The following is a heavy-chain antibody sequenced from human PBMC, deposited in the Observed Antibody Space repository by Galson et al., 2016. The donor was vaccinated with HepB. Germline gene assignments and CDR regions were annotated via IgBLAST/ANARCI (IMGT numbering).Heavy chain of an antibody. D-gene: IGHD2-2*01. J-gene: IGHJ4*02. Sequence: LRLSCAASGFTFSYYSMHWVRQAPGRGLEWVAVISYDGNNEYYADSVKGRFTISRDTSKNTLYLQMNSLRAEDTADYYCARDKPRPRVVGNYFDYWGQGTLVTVAS. V-gene: IGHV3-30-3*01. CDR2: ISYDGNNE. CDR1: GFTFSYYS. CDR3: ARDKPRPRVVGNYFDY.